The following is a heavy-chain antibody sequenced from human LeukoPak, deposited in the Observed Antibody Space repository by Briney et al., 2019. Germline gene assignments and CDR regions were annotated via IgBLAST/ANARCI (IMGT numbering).Heavy chain of an antibody. V-gene: IGHV3-15*01. D-gene: IGHD2-21*01. CDR2: IKSKTDGGTI. CDR3: TTFGIGNLLSSYDY. Sequence: PGGSLRLSCAASGFTFSNAWMSWVRQAPGKGLEWVGRIKSKTDGGTIDYAAPVKGRFTISRDDSKNTLYLQLNSLKTEDTAVYYCTTFGIGNLLSSYDYWGQGTLVTVSS. J-gene: IGHJ4*02. CDR1: GFTFSNAW.